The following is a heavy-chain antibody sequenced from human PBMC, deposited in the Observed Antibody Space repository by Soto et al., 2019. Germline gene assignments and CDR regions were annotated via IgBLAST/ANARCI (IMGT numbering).Heavy chain of an antibody. J-gene: IGHJ6*02. Sequence: EASVKVSCKASGVGFSSYSISWVRQDPGQGLEWMGGIIPIFGTANYAQKFQGRVTITADESTSTAYMELSSLRSEDTAVYYCARDGVDTATGYYYGMDVWGQGTTVTVSS. CDR1: GVGFSSYS. CDR3: ARDGVDTATGYYYGMDV. CDR2: IIPIFGTA. V-gene: IGHV1-69*13. D-gene: IGHD5-18*01.